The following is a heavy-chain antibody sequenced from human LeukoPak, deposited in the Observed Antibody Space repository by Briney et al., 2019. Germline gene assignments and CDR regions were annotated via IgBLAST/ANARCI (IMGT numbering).Heavy chain of an antibody. CDR2: IKSKTDGGTT. J-gene: IGHJ6*03. V-gene: IGHV3-15*01. Sequence: PGGSLRLSCTASGFTFGDYAMSWFRQAPGKGLEWVGRIKSKTDGGTTDYAAPVKGRFTISRDDSKNTLYLQMNSLKTEDTAVYYCKGFLEWEYYMDVWGKGTTVTVSS. D-gene: IGHD3-3*01. CDR1: GFTFGDYA. CDR3: KGFLEWEYYMDV.